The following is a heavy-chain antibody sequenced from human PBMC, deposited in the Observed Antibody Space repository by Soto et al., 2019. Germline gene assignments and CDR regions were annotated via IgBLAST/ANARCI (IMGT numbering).Heavy chain of an antibody. CDR3: ARIWPNKDCRAVSCPYFLDY. Sequence: EVQLVQSGGGRVKPGGSLRLSCETSGFTFSRYSMNWVRQSPGKGLEWVSSIRVSSCHIFYADAVKGRFTTSRDNAINSLYLQMDGLRAEDTAVYYCARIWPNKDCRAVSCPYFLDYWGQGTLVTVSS. CDR2: IRVSSCHI. D-gene: IGHD2-15*01. V-gene: IGHV3-21*01. CDR1: GFTFSRYS. J-gene: IGHJ4*02.